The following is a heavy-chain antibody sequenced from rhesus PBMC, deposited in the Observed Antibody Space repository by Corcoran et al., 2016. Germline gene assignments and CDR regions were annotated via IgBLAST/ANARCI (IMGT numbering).Heavy chain of an antibody. CDR3: ARDFGIAAAGTIWGY. V-gene: IGHV4S18*01. CDR1: GGSLRSYW. CDR2: IYGSIGST. Sequence: QVQLQESGPGLVKPSETLSLTCAVSGGSLRSYWWGWIRQSPGKGMEWIGNIYGSIGSTKYTPPLKSRPPISRATSKNQFSLKLSSVTAADTAVYYCARDFGIAAAGTIWGYWGQGVLVTVSS. D-gene: IGHD6-31*01. J-gene: IGHJ4*01.